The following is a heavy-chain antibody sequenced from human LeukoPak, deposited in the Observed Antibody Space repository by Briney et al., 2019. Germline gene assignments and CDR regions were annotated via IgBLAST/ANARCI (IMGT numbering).Heavy chain of an antibody. CDR2: INHSGST. CDR3: ARQGRGDYDFWSGYYYSDAFDI. J-gene: IGHJ3*02. V-gene: IGHV4-34*01. CDR1: GGSFSGYY. Sequence: SETLSLTCAVYGGSFSGYYWSWIRQPPGKGLEWLGEINHSGSTNYNPSLKSRVTISVDTSKNQFSLKLSSVTAADTAVYYCARQGRGDYDFWSGYYYSDAFDIWGQGTMVTVSS. D-gene: IGHD3-3*01.